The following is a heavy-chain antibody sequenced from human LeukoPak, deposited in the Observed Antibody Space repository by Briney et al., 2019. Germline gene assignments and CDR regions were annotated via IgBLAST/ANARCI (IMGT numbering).Heavy chain of an antibody. D-gene: IGHD2-2*01. J-gene: IGHJ6*03. CDR2: IYTSGST. V-gene: IGHV4-4*07. CDR3: ARSSSTRLGDYYYYMDV. CDR1: GGSISSYY. Sequence: SETLSLTCTVSGGSISSYYWSWIWQPAGKGLEWIGRIYTSGSTNYNPSLKSRATISVDKSKNQFSLKLSSVTAADTAVYYCARSSSTRLGDYYYYMDVWGKGTTVTVSS.